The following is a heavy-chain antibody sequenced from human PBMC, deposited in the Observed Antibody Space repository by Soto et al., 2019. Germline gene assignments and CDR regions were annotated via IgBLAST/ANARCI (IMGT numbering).Heavy chain of an antibody. V-gene: IGHV2-70*01. D-gene: IGHD2-8*01. CDR2: IDWDDDK. CDR3: ARSRPYCTNGVCYRGYNWFDP. Sequence: SGPTLVNPTQPLTLTCTFSGFSLSTSGMCVSWIRQPPGKALEWLALIDWDDDKYYSTSLKTRLTISKDTSKNQVVLTMINMDPVDTATYYCARSRPYCTNGVCYRGYNWFDPWGQGTLVTVSS. J-gene: IGHJ5*02. CDR1: GFSLSTSGMC.